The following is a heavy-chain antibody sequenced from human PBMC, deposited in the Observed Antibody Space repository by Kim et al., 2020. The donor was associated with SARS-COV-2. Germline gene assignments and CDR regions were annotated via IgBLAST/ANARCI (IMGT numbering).Heavy chain of an antibody. V-gene: IGHV1-69*13. CDR2: IIPIFGTA. D-gene: IGHD2-8*01. Sequence: SVKVSCKASGGTFSSYAISWVRQAPGQGLEWMGGIIPIFGTANYAQKFQGRVTITADESTSTAYMELSSLRSEDTAVYYCARDGVSRGNPEGFDYWGQGTLVTVSS. J-gene: IGHJ4*02. CDR1: GGTFSSYA. CDR3: ARDGVSRGNPEGFDY.